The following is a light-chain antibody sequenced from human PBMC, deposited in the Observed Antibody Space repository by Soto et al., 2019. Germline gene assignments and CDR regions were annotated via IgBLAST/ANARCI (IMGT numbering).Light chain of an antibody. Sequence: EIVMTQSPATLSVSPGERATLSCRASQSVSSNLAWYQQKPGQAPRLLIYGASTRATGIPARFGGSGSGTEFTRTSSSLQSEDFGVYDGQKKNNWPHTSGQGTKVEIK. CDR1: QSVSSN. CDR3: QKKNNWPHT. V-gene: IGKV3-15*01. J-gene: IGKJ1*01. CDR2: GAS.